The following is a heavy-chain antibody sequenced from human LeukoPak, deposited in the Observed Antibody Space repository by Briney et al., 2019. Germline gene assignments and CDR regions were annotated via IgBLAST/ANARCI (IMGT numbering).Heavy chain of an antibody. CDR1: GFSFTSYA. CDR3: AKGSLGYCTDGVCSLYYFDY. Sequence: PGGSRRLSCAASGFSFTSYAMGWVRQAPGKGLEWVSGISGSGYTTYYADSVKGRFTISRDNSKNTLYLQMNSLRAEDTAVYYCAKGSLGYCTDGVCSLYYFDYWGQGTLATVSS. D-gene: IGHD2-8*01. J-gene: IGHJ4*02. CDR2: ISGSGYTT. V-gene: IGHV3-23*01.